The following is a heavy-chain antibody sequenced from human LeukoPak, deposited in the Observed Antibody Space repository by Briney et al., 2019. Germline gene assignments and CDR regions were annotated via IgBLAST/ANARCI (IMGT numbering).Heavy chain of an antibody. D-gene: IGHD2/OR15-2a*01. Sequence: GGSLRLSCAASGTYWMHWVRQAPGKGLVWVSHINSDGSWTGYADSVKGRFTISKDNAKNTVSLQMNNLRAEDTAVCYCVTFYETYWGRGTLVTVSS. V-gene: IGHV3-74*01. CDR2: INSDGSWT. CDR3: VTFYETY. J-gene: IGHJ4*02. CDR1: GTYW.